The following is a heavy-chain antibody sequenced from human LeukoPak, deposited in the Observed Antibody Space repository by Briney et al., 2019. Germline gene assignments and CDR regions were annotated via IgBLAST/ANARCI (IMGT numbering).Heavy chain of an antibody. V-gene: IGHV3-48*04. J-gene: IGHJ4*02. CDR2: ISSSSSTI. CDR3: ARGGHYDSVWGRYRQKDGFDY. Sequence: GGSLRHSCAASGFTFSSYSMNWVRQAPGKGLEWVSYISSSSSTIYYADSVKGRFTISRDNAKNSLYLQMNSLRAEDTAVYYCARGGHYDSVWGRYRQKDGFDYWGQGTLVIVSS. CDR1: GFTFSSYS. D-gene: IGHD3-16*02.